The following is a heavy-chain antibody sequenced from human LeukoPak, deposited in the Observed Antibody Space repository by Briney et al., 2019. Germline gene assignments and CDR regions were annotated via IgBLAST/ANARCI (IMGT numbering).Heavy chain of an antibody. CDR3: ATERERRITD. D-gene: IGHD1-1*01. J-gene: IGHJ4*02. CDR1: GFSISLGYY. V-gene: IGHV4-38-2*02. CDR2: IHPSGTT. Sequence: ASETLSLTCDVSGFSISLGYYWVWIRQPAGQGLEWIGSIHPSGTTFYNSSLNSRITITIDAPKNQFSLRLSLVTAVDTAVYFCATERERRITDWGQGTLVTVSS.